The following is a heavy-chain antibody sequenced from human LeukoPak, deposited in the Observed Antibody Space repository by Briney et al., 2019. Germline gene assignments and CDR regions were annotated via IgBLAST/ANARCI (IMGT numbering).Heavy chain of an antibody. CDR2: IIPIFGTA. D-gene: IGHD3-10*01. Sequence: SVKVSCKASGGTFSSYAISWVRQAPGQGVEWMGGIIPIFGTANYAQKFQGRVTITTDESTSTAYMELSSLRSEDTAVYYCARAHFGEFKADYYYYYMDVWGKGTTVTVSS. CDR1: GGTFSSYA. CDR3: ARAHFGEFKADYYYYYMDV. J-gene: IGHJ6*03. V-gene: IGHV1-69*05.